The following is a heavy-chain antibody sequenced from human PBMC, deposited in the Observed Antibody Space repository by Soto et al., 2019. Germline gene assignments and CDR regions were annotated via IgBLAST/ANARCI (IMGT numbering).Heavy chain of an antibody. J-gene: IGHJ4*02. CDR1: GGSISSYY. CDR3: ASMRGYCSGGSCYLIDY. Sequence: SETLSLTCTVSGGSISSYYWSWIRQPPGKGLEWIGYIYYSGSTNYNPSLKSRVTISVDTSKNQFSLKLSSVTAADTAVYYCASMRGYCSGGSCYLIDYWGQGTLVTVSS. D-gene: IGHD2-15*01. V-gene: IGHV4-59*08. CDR2: IYYSGST.